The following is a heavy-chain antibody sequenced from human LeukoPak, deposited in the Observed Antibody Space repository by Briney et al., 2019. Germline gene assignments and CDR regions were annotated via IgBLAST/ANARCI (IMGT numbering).Heavy chain of an antibody. J-gene: IGHJ5*02. CDR1: GFTVSSNY. D-gene: IGHD4-23*01. Sequence: PGGSLRLSCAASGFTVSSNYMSWVRQAPGKGLEWVSVIYSGGSTYYADSVKGRFTISRDNSKNTLYLQMNSLRAEDTAVYYCARSPPFTVAGRFDPWGQGTLVTVSS. CDR3: ARSPPFTVAGRFDP. V-gene: IGHV3-53*01. CDR2: IYSGGST.